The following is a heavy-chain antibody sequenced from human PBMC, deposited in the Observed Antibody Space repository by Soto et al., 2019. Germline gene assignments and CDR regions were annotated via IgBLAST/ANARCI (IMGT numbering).Heavy chain of an antibody. CDR1: GGIFHGYG. CDR3: AGDGIGGTVFRGYLDY. V-gene: IGHV3-33*01. J-gene: IGHJ4*02. Sequence: QEQLVESGGGVVQPGTSLRLSCAVPGGIFHGYGMHWVRQAPGKGLEWVAIIRFDGSNEEYADSVKGRFTISRDNSKNTLYLQMNALGAEDTAVYYCAGDGIGGTVFRGYLDYWGRGTVVTVSS. CDR2: IRFDGSNE. D-gene: IGHD1-7*01.